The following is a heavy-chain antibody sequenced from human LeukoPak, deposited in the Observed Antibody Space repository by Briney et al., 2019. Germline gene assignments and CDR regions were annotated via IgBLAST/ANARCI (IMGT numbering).Heavy chain of an antibody. Sequence: ASVRVSCKASGYTFSIYGFSWVRQAPGQGLEWMGWISVYNGNTNYAQKFQGRVTMTTDTSTSTAHMELRSLRSDDTAVYYCARQGYSGHSQGAADYWGQGTLVTVSS. D-gene: IGHD4-23*01. CDR2: ISVYNGNT. V-gene: IGHV1-18*01. CDR1: GYTFSIYG. J-gene: IGHJ4*02. CDR3: ARQGYSGHSQGAADY.